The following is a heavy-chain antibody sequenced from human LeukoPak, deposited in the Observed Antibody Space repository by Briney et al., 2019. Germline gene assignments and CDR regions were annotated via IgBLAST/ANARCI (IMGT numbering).Heavy chain of an antibody. D-gene: IGHD2-15*01. CDR3: ARVGCSGGRCPGYGMDV. V-gene: IGHV3-21*01. CDR2: ISSSSTYI. Sequence: PGRSLSLSCAASGFTFSSYSMNWVRQAPGKGLEWVSSISSSSTYIYYADSVKGRFTISRDNAKNSLYLQMNSLRVEDTAVYYCARVGCSGGRCPGYGMDVWGQGTTVTVSS. CDR1: GFTFSSYS. J-gene: IGHJ6*02.